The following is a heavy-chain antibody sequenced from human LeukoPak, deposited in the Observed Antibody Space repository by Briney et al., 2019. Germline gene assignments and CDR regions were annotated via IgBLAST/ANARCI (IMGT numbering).Heavy chain of an antibody. CDR2: IYYSGST. CDR1: GGSISSSSYY. J-gene: IGHJ6*03. V-gene: IGHV4-39*02. D-gene: IGHD6-19*01. CDR3: ARDSSGTANYYYYYYMDV. Sequence: SETLSLTCTVSGGSISSSSYYWGWIRQPPGKGLEWIGSIYYSGSTYYNPSLKSRVTISVDTSKNQFYLKLSSLTAADTAVYYCARDSSGTANYYYYYYMDVWGKGTTVTVSS.